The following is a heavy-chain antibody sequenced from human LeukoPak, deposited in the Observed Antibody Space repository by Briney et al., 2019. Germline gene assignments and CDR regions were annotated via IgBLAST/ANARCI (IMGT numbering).Heavy chain of an antibody. J-gene: IGHJ5*02. CDR3: ARGRIVLESWFDP. D-gene: IGHD2-8*01. V-gene: IGHV1-18*01. CDR2: ISAYNGNT. Sequence: ASVKVSCKASSYTFTSYGLSWARQAPGQGLEWMGWISAYNGNTNYAQKLQGRVTMTTDTSTSTAYMELRSLRSDDTAVYYCARGRIVLESWFDPWGQGTLVTVSS. CDR1: SYTFTSYG.